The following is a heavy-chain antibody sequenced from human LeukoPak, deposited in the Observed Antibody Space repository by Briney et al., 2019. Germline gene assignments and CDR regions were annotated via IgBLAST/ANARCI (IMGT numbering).Heavy chain of an antibody. CDR3: ARIGEYGGYELDY. D-gene: IGHD5-12*01. V-gene: IGHV3-21*01. Sequence: PGGSLRLSCAASGFTFSSYSMNWVRQAPGKGLEWVSSISSSSSYIYYADSVKGRFTISRDNAKNSLYLQMNSLRAEDTAVYYCARIGEYGGYELDYWGQGTLVTVSS. J-gene: IGHJ4*02. CDR2: ISSSSSYI. CDR1: GFTFSSYS.